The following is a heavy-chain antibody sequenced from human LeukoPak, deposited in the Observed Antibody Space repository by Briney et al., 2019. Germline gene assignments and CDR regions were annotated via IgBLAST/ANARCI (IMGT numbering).Heavy chain of an antibody. CDR1: GFTFSSYG. J-gene: IGHJ3*02. CDR2: IRYDGSNK. Sequence: GGSLRLSCAASGFTFSSYGMHWVRQAPGKGLEWVAFIRYDGSNKYYADSVKGRFTISRDNSKNTLYLQMNSLRAEDTAVYYCAKPLLCSGGSCYRRGAYDAFDIWGQGTMVTVSS. V-gene: IGHV3-30*02. CDR3: AKPLLCSGGSCYRRGAYDAFDI. D-gene: IGHD2-15*01.